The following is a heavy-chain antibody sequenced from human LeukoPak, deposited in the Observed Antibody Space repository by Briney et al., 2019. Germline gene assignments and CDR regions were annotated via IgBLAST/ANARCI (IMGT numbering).Heavy chain of an antibody. CDR1: GGSISSYY. J-gene: IGHJ6*03. CDR2: IYHSGST. V-gene: IGHV4-59*12. CDR3: ARRARGPIGYMDV. Sequence: ASETLSLTCTVSGGSISSYYWSWIRQPPGKGLEWIGYIYHSGSTYYNPSLKSRVTISVDRSKNQFSLKLSSVTAADTAVYYCARRARGPIGYMDVWGKGTTVTVSS. D-gene: IGHD1-26*01.